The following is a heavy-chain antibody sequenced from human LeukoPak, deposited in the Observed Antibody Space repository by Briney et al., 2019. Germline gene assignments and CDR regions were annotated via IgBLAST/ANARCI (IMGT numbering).Heavy chain of an antibody. Sequence: SETLSLTCTVSGGSISSSSYYWGWIRQPPGKGLEWIGSIYYSGSTYYNPSLKSRVTISVDTSKNQFSLKLSSMTAADTAVYYCARQRGERADYGGNSESLLFDPWGQGTLVTVSS. J-gene: IGHJ5*02. CDR2: IYYSGST. CDR1: GGSISSSSYY. V-gene: IGHV4-39*01. CDR3: ARQRGERADYGGNSESLLFDP. D-gene: IGHD4-23*01.